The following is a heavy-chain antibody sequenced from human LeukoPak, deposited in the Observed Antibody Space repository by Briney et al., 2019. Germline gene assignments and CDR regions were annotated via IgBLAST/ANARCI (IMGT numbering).Heavy chain of an antibody. Sequence: GGSLRLSCAASGFTFSSYSMNWVRQAPGKGLEWVSYISSSGSTIYYADSVKGRFTISRDNAKNSLYLQMNSLRAEDTAVYYCARHLSHYDFWSGYYRPEAYYFDYWGQGTLVTVSS. D-gene: IGHD3-3*01. V-gene: IGHV3-48*04. CDR1: GFTFSSYS. CDR3: ARHLSHYDFWSGYYRPEAYYFDY. CDR2: ISSSGSTI. J-gene: IGHJ4*02.